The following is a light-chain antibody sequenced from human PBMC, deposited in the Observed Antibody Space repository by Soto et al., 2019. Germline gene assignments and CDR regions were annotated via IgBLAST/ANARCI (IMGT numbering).Light chain of an antibody. CDR2: AAS. CDR3: QQSFSTPRT. J-gene: IGKJ1*01. CDR1: QGISSY. V-gene: IGKV1-8*01. Sequence: AIRMTQSPSSLSASTGDRVTITCRASQGISSYLAWYQQKPGKAPKLLIYAASTLQSGVPSRFSGSGSGTEFTLTISSLQPDDFATYYCQQSFSTPRTFGQGTKVDIK.